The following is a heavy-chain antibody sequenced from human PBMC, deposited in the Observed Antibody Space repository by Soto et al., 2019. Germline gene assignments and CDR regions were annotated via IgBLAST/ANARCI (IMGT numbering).Heavy chain of an antibody. CDR3: AREGYDPYYYYGMDV. Sequence: ASVKVSCKASGGTFSSYAISWVRQAPGQGLEWMGGIIPIFGTANYAQKFQGRVTITADESTSTAYMELSSLRSEDTAVYYRAREGYDPYYYYGMDVWGQGTTVTV. V-gene: IGHV1-69*13. D-gene: IGHD5-12*01. CDR2: IIPIFGTA. CDR1: GGTFSSYA. J-gene: IGHJ6*02.